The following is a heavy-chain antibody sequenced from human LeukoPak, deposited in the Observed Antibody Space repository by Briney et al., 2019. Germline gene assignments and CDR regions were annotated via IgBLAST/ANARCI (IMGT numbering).Heavy chain of an antibody. Sequence: GASVKVSCKASGYTFTSYYMHWVRQAPGQGLEWMGIINPSGGSTSYAQKFQGRVTMTRDTSTSTDYMELSSLRSEDTAVYYCARDGPGYRSFDYWGQGTLVTVSS. CDR2: INPSGGST. J-gene: IGHJ4*02. D-gene: IGHD2-15*01. V-gene: IGHV1-46*01. CDR3: ARDGPGYRSFDY. CDR1: GYTFTSYY.